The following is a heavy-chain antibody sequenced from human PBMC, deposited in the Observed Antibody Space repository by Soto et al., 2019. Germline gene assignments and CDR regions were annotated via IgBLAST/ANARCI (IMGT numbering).Heavy chain of an antibody. V-gene: IGHV3-48*03. CDR3: ARDTWAGGGSLPFDY. D-gene: IGHD2-15*01. J-gene: IGHJ4*02. CDR2: ISSSGSSI. Sequence: GGSLRLSCAASGFTFSSYEMNWVRQAPGKGLEWVSYISSSGSSIYYADSVKGRFTISRDNAKNSVYLQMNSLRAEDTAVYYCARDTWAGGGSLPFDYWGQGTLVTVSS. CDR1: GFTFSSYE.